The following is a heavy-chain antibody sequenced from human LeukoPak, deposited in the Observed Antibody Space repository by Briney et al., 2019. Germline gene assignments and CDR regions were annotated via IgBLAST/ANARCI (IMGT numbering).Heavy chain of an antibody. D-gene: IGHD5-18*01. CDR3: ARFGRVGNTAMVRRPSYYYYGMDV. V-gene: IGHV1-2*02. Sequence: ASVKVSCKASGHTFTGYYMHWVRQAPGQGLEWMGWINPDSGGTNYVQKFQGRVTMTSDTSISTAYMELRSLRSDDTAVYYCARFGRVGNTAMVRRPSYYYYGMDVWGQGTTVTVSS. CDR1: GHTFTGYY. J-gene: IGHJ6*02. CDR2: INPDSGGT.